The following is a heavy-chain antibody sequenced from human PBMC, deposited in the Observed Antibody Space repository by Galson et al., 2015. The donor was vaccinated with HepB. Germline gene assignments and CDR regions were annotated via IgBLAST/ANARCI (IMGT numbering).Heavy chain of an antibody. CDR2: ISGSGGTT. Sequence: SLRLSCAVSGFTFDTSAMSWIRQAPGKGLEWVSAISGSGGTTYYADSVKGRFTISRDNSKNTLYLHMNILRAEDTAVYFCAHAQWEVSLPAVFDYWGQGTLVTVSS. V-gene: IGHV3-23*01. D-gene: IGHD1-26*01. CDR1: GFTFDTSA. CDR3: AHAQWEVSLPAVFDY. J-gene: IGHJ4*02.